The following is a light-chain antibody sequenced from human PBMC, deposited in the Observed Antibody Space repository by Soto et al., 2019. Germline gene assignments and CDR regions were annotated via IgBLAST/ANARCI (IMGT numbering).Light chain of an antibody. V-gene: IGKV1-39*01. CDR2: DAS. Sequence: DIQMTQSPSSLSASVGDRVTITCRASQTISTYLNWYQQKPGKAPRLLIYDASSLLSGVPSRFSGSGSGTDFTLTIASLQPEDFSTYYCQQRSNWRSFTFGGGTKVEIK. CDR1: QTISTY. CDR3: QQRSNWRSFT. J-gene: IGKJ4*01.